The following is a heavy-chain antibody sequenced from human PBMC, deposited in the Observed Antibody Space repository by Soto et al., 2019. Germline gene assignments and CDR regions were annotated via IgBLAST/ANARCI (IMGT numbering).Heavy chain of an antibody. V-gene: IGHV1-3*01. J-gene: IGHJ4*02. CDR1: GYTFTSYA. D-gene: IGHD3-9*01. CDR3: ARGSVYYDILTGPFDY. CDR2: INAGNGNT. Sequence: ASVKVSCKASGYTFTSYAMHWVRQAPGQRLEWMGWINAGNGNTKYSQKFQGRVTITRDTSASTAYMELSSLRSEDTAVYYCARGSVYYDILTGPFDYWGQGTLVTVSS.